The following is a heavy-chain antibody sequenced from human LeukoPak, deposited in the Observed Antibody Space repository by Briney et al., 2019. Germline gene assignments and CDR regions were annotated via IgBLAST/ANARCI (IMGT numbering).Heavy chain of an antibody. CDR3: ARDEGGDGYNYNWFDP. CDR1: GYTFTGYY. J-gene: IGHJ5*02. CDR2: INPNSGGT. V-gene: IGHV1-2*02. D-gene: IGHD5-24*01. Sequence: APVKVSCKASGYTFTGYYMHWVRQAPGQGLEWMGWINPNSGGTNYAQKFQGRVTMTRDTSISTAYMELSRLRSDDTAVYYCARDEGGDGYNYNWFDPWGQGTLVTVSS.